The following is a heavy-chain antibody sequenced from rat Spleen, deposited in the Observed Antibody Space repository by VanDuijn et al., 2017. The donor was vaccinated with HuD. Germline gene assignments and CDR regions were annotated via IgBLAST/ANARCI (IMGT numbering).Heavy chain of an antibody. Sequence: QVQLKESGPGLVQPSQTLSLTCTVSGFSLSSYGVIWVRQPPGKGLEWMGVIWGNGNTNYNSALKSRLSISRDTSKSQVFLKMNNLQTEDTAMYFCARGGSHYWYFDFWGPGTMVTVSS. J-gene: IGHJ1*01. CDR3: ARGGSHYWYFDF. V-gene: IGHV2S61*01. D-gene: IGHD1-11*01. CDR1: GFSLSSYG. CDR2: IWGNGNT.